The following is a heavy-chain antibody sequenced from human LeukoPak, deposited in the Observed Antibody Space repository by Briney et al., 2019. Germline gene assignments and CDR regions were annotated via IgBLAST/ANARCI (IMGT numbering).Heavy chain of an antibody. J-gene: IGHJ6*02. CDR1: GFMFTDFA. Sequence: PGGSLRLSCAASGFMFTDFAMHWVRQAPGKGLEWVAVISYDGSNKYYADSVKGRFTISRDNSKNTLYLQMNSLRAEDTAVYYCARDNIAAAGTHSYYYGMDVWGQGTTVTVSS. CDR2: ISYDGSNK. D-gene: IGHD6-13*01. CDR3: ARDNIAAAGTHSYYYGMDV. V-gene: IGHV3-30-3*01.